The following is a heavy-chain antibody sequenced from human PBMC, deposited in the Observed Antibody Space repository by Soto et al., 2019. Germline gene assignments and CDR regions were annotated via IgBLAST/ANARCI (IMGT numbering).Heavy chain of an antibody. J-gene: IGHJ5*02. V-gene: IGHV3-49*03. Sequence: GGSLRLSCTASGFTFGDYAMSWFRQAPGKGLEWVGFIRSKAYGGTTEYAASVKGRFTISREDSKSVAYLQRNSLKTEDTAVYYSTPRQVYDSSGYPLFDLWGQGTLVTVSS. CDR3: TPRQVYDSSGYPLFDL. D-gene: IGHD3-22*01. CDR2: IRSKAYGGTT. CDR1: GFTFGDYA.